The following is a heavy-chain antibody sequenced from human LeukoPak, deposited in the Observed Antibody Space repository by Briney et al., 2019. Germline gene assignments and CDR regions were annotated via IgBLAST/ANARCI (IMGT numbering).Heavy chain of an antibody. CDR1: GYTFTGYY. V-gene: IGHV1-2*02. J-gene: IGHJ6*03. CDR3: ARDVTRSSSWYGLYYYYMDV. CDR2: INPSSGGT. Sequence: ASVKVSCKASGYTFTGYYMHWVRQAPGQGLEWMGWINPSSGGTNYAQKFQGRVTMTRDTSISTAYMELSRLRSDDTAVYYCARDVTRSSSWYGLYYYYMDVWGKGTTVTVSS. D-gene: IGHD6-13*01.